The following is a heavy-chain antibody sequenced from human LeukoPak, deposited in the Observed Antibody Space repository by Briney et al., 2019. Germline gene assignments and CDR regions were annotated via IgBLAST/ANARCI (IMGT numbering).Heavy chain of an antibody. J-gene: IGHJ3*02. CDR3: ARILVSTDAFDI. V-gene: IGHV1-18*01. Sequence: ASVKVSCKASGYTFTSYGISWVRQAPGQGLEWMGWISAYNGNTNYAQKLRGRVTMTTDTSTSTAYMELRSLRSDDTAVYYCARILVSTDAFDIWGQGTMVTVSS. CDR1: GYTFTSYG. CDR2: ISAYNGNT.